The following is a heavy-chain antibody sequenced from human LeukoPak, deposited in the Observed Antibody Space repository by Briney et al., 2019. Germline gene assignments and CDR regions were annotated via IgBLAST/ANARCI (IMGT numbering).Heavy chain of an antibody. D-gene: IGHD3-10*01. CDR2: IKPSGGST. J-gene: IGHJ4*02. V-gene: IGHV1-46*01. Sequence: ASVKVSCKASGYTFTSYYMHWVRQAPGQGLEWMGIIKPSGGSTTYAQQFQGRVTMTRDTSTSTVYMELSSLRSEDTAVYYCAGGSGSRDYFDYWGQGTLVTVSS. CDR1: GYTFTSYY. CDR3: AGGSGSRDYFDY.